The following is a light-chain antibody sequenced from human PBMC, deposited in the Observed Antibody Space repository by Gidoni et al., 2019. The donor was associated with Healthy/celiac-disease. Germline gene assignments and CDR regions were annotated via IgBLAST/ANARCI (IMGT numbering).Light chain of an antibody. J-gene: IGLJ2*01. CDR1: SRDVGGYHY. CDR3: SSSTSSSTLEV. CDR2: EVS. Sequence: TALTQPASASGSPGQSITISCTGPSRDVGGYHYVSWYQQHPGKAPKLMIYEVSTRPSGVSHLFSGSKSCTTASLTISGLPSEDEADYYCSSSTSSSTLEVFGGGTKLTVL. V-gene: IGLV2-14*01.